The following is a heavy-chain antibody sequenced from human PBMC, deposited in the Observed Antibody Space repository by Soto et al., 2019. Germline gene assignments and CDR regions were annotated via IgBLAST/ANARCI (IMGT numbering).Heavy chain of an antibody. D-gene: IGHD6-13*01. CDR3: ARRGVLQQLVRDYYYGMDV. V-gene: IGHV3-33*01. Sequence: PGGSLRLSCAASGFTFSSYGMHWVRQAPGKGLEWVAVIWYDGSNKYYADSVKGRFTISRDNSKNTLYLQMNSLRAEDTAVYYCARRGVLQQLVRDYYYGMDVWGQGTTVTVS. J-gene: IGHJ6*02. CDR1: GFTFSSYG. CDR2: IWYDGSNK.